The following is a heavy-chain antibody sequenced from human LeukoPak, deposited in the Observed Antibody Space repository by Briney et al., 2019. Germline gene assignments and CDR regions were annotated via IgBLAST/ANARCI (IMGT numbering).Heavy chain of an antibody. V-gene: IGHV4-59*08. J-gene: IGHJ4*02. CDR2: IYYSGST. CDR3: ARGIDDYSNYFDY. CDR1: GGSISRYY. Sequence: SETLSLTCTVSGGSISRYYWSWIRQPPGKGLEWIGYIYYSGSTNYNPSLKSRVTISVDTSKNQFSLKLSSVTAADTAVYYCARGIDDYSNYFDYWGQGTLVTVSS. D-gene: IGHD4-11*01.